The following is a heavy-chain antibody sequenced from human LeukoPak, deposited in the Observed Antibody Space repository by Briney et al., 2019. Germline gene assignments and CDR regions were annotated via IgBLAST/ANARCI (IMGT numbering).Heavy chain of an antibody. V-gene: IGHV3-73*01. CDR3: TRRTSELAPFYYYYYYMDV. D-gene: IGHD1-1*01. J-gene: IGHJ6*03. CDR2: IRSKANSYAT. Sequence: PGGSLRLSCAASGFTFSGSAMHWVRQASGKGLEWVGRIRSKANSYATAYAASVKGRFTISRDDSKNTAYLQMNSLKTEDTAVYYCTRRTSELAPFYYYYYYMDVWGKGTTVTVSS. CDR1: GFTFSGSA.